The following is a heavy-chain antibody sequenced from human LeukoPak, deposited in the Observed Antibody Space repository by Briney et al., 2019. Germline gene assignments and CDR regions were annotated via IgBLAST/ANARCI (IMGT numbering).Heavy chain of an antibody. Sequence: SQTLSLTCTVSGGSISSGGYYWSWIRQHPGKGLEWIGYIYYSGSTYYNPSLKSRVTISVDTSKSQFSLKLSSVTAADTAVYYCARGITMVRGAYDYWGQGTLVTVSS. CDR3: ARGITMVRGAYDY. V-gene: IGHV4-31*03. CDR2: IYYSGST. J-gene: IGHJ4*02. CDR1: GGSISSGGYY. D-gene: IGHD3-10*01.